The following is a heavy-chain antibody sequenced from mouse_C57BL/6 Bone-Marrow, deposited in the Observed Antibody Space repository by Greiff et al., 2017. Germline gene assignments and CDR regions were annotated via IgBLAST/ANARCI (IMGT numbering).Heavy chain of an antibody. CDR2: IRLKSCNYAT. Sequence: EVQGVESGGGLVQPGGSMKLSCVASGFTFSNYWMNWVRQSPEKGLEWGAQIRLKSCNYATHYAESVKGRFTISRDDSKSSVYLQMNNLRAEDTGIYYCTSYLDAMDYWGQGTSVTVSS. CDR3: TSYLDAMDY. CDR1: GFTFSNYW. J-gene: IGHJ4*01. V-gene: IGHV6-3*01. D-gene: IGHD2-12*01.